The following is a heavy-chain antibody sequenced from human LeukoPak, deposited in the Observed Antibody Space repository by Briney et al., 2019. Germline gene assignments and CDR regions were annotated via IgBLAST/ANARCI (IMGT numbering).Heavy chain of an antibody. CDR3: ARGEILTGYYNPLRYYYGMDV. V-gene: IGHV1-3*01. CDR1: GYTFTSYA. Sequence: GASVKVSCKASGYTFTSYAMHWVRQAPGQRLEWMGWINAGNGNTKYSQKFQGRVTITRDTSASTAYMELSSLRSEDTAVYYCARGEILTGYYNPLRYYYGMDVWGQGTTVTVSS. J-gene: IGHJ6*02. CDR2: INAGNGNT. D-gene: IGHD3-9*01.